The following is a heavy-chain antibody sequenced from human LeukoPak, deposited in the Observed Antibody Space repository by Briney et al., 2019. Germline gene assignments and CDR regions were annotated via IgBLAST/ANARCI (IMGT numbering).Heavy chain of an antibody. CDR3: SRSLNY. CDR2: IKQDGSEK. V-gene: IGHV3-7*01. Sequence: PGGSLRLSCAASGFTFSDSWMDWVRQAPGKGLEWVANIKQDGSEKYYVASVKGRFTISRDNAKNSLYLQMNSLRAEDTAVYYCSRSLNYWGQGTLVTVSS. J-gene: IGHJ4*02. CDR1: GFTFSDSW.